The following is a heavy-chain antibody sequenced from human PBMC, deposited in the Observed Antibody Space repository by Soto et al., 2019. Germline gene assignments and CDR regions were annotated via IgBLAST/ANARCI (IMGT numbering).Heavy chain of an antibody. D-gene: IGHD3-16*02. J-gene: IGHJ2*01. CDR2: IYYSGST. CDR1: GGSISSYY. V-gene: IGHV4-59*01. Sequence: QVQLQESGPGLVKPSETLSLTCTVSGGSISSYYWSWIRQPPGKGLEWIGYIYYSGSTNYNPSLNSRFTLSVDTTENQFSLKLSSVTAADTAVYYCARDSVGDYVWGSYRRVNWYFDLWGRGTLVTVSS. CDR3: ARDSVGDYVWGSYRRVNWYFDL.